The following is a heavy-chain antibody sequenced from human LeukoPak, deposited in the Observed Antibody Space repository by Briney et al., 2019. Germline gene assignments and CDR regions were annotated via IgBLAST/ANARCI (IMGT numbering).Heavy chain of an antibody. CDR3: AREGYYYDSSGYGSDY. J-gene: IGHJ4*02. D-gene: IGHD3-22*01. CDR1: GVSISSGDYY. V-gene: IGHV4-30-4*01. Sequence: PSQTLSLTCTVSGVSISSGDYYWSWIRQPPGKGLEWIGYIYYSGSTYYNPSLKSRVTISVDTSKNQFSLKLSSVTAADTAVYYCAREGYYYDSSGYGSDYWGQGTLVTVSS. CDR2: IYYSGST.